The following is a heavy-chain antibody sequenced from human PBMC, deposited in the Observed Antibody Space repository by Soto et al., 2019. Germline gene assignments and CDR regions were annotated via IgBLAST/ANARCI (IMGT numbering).Heavy chain of an antibody. CDR3: ARDGDVNTGFGKDY. D-gene: IGHD3-16*01. CDR2: IWYDGGNK. CDR1: GFTFSNYG. J-gene: IGHJ4*02. V-gene: IGHV3-33*01. Sequence: QVQLVESGGGVVQPGRSLRLSCAASGFTFSNYGIHWVRQAPGKGLEWVSFIWYDGGNKYYAESLKGRFTISRDNSKNTLFLQMNSLRAEDTAVYYCARDGDVNTGFGKDYWGQGTLVTVSS.